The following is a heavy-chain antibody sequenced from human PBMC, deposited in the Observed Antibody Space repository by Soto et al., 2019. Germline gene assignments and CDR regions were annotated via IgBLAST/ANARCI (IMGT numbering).Heavy chain of an antibody. V-gene: IGHV5-51*01. J-gene: IGHJ4*02. CDR3: ARPYTHYDILTGLDY. CDR1: GYSFTDYW. Sequence: GESLKISCKGSGYSFTDYWIAWVRQMPGKGLEWMGLIYPDDSDTRYSPSFEGQVTMSVDKSIFTAYLQWSGLKASDTAMYYCARPYTHYDILTGLDYWGQGTLVTSPQ. CDR2: IYPDDSDT. D-gene: IGHD3-9*01.